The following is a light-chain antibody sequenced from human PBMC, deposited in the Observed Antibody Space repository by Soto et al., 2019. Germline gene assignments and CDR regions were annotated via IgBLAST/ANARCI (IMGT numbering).Light chain of an antibody. CDR1: QSLSSTY. V-gene: IGKV3-20*01. Sequence: EIVLTQSPGTLSLSPGERATLSCRASQSLSSTYLAWYQQKPGQAPRLLIYDASSRATGIPDRFSGSGSGTDFTLTISRLGPEDFAVYYCQQYGGSSTFGQGTKVDIK. J-gene: IGKJ1*01. CDR2: DAS. CDR3: QQYGGSST.